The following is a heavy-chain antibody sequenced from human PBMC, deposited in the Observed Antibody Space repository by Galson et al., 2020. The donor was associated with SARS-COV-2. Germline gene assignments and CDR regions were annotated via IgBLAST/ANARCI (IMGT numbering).Heavy chain of an antibody. CDR2: IYYSVST. D-gene: IGHD3-10*01. CDR1: VGSISPYY. V-gene: IGHV4-59*08. Sequence: ASETLSLTCPVSVGSISPYYWSCIRQPPGKGLEWIGYIYYSVSTNYNPSLQSRLTISMDRSKNQFSLKLNSVTAADTAVYYCARFRGGFDIWGKGTTVAVAS. J-gene: IGHJ3*02. CDR3: ARFRGGFDI.